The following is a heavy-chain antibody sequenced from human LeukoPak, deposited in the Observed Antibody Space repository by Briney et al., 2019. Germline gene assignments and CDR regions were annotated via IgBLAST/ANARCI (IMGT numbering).Heavy chain of an antibody. Sequence: SETLSLTCAVYGGCFSGYYWRWLRQPPGKGLEWIGEINHSGSTNYNPSLKSRVTIPVDTSKNQFSLKLSSVTAADTAVYYCARPVGSGSYYYYYGMDVWGKGTTVTVSS. CDR2: INHSGST. CDR3: ARPVGSGSYYYYYGMDV. V-gene: IGHV4-34*01. J-gene: IGHJ6*04. D-gene: IGHD3-10*01. CDR1: GGCFSGYY.